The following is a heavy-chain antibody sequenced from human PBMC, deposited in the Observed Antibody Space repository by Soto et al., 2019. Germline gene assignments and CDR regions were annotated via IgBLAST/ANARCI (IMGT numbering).Heavy chain of an antibody. J-gene: IGHJ6*02. V-gene: IGHV1-69*13. CDR2: IIPIFGTA. Sequence: GASVKASCKASGGTFSSYALSWVRQAPGQGLEWMGGIIPIFGTANYAQKFQGRVTITADESTSTAYMELSSLRSEDTAVYYCARGFWSGYSARYYYGMDVWGQGTTVTVSS. CDR1: GGTFSSYA. D-gene: IGHD3-3*01. CDR3: ARGFWSGYSARYYYGMDV.